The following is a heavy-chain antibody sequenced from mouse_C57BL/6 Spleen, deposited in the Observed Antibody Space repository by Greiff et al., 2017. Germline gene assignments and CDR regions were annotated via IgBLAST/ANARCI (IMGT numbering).Heavy chain of an antibody. Sequence: VQLQQSGAELARPGASVTLSCKASGYTFTDYEMHWVKQTPVHGLEWIGAIDPETGGTAYNQKFKGKAILTADKSSSTAYMELRSLTSEDSAVYYCTRRGGEYYAMDYWGQGTTLTVSS. J-gene: IGHJ2*01. D-gene: IGHD1-1*02. V-gene: IGHV1-15*01. CDR1: GYTFTDYE. CDR3: TRRGGEYYAMDY. CDR2: IDPETGGT.